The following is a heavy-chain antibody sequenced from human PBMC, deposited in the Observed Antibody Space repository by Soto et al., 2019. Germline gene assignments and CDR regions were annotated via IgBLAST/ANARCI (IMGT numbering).Heavy chain of an antibody. CDR2: IRGFSPYT. CDR3: ASFLCQAEHGIRYSSTVSSVLLTSSSDL. D-gene: IGHD6-13*01. J-gene: IGHJ2*01. Sequence: GKGLEWVSGIRGFSPYTFYAESVKGRFTISRDNAKNSLYLQMNSLRAEDTAVYYCASFLCQAEHGIRYSSTVSSVLLTSSSDL. V-gene: IGHV3-21*01.